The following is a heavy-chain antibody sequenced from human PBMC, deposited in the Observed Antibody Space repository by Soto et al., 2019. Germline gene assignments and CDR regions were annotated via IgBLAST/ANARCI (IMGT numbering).Heavy chain of an antibody. Sequence: PGGSLRLSCAASGFTFSSDAMSWVRQAPGKGLEWVSAISGSGVGTYYADSVKGRFTISRDNSKSTLYLQMNSLRAEDTAVYYCAKDLLYDFWSGSHAFDIWGQGTMVTVSS. CDR2: ISGSGVGT. D-gene: IGHD3-3*01. CDR3: AKDLLYDFWSGSHAFDI. J-gene: IGHJ3*02. CDR1: GFTFSSDA. V-gene: IGHV3-23*01.